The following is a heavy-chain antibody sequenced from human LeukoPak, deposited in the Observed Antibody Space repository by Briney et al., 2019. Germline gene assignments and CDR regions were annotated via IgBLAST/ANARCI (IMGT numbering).Heavy chain of an antibody. J-gene: IGHJ4*02. Sequence: SETLSLTCAVYGESFTDYYWSWIRQPPGKGLEWIGEINHSGSTNYNPSLKSRVTVSLDTSKNQFSLKLSSVTAADTAVYYCARAILSGYPDSWGQGTLVIVFS. V-gene: IGHV4-34*01. CDR3: ARAILSGYPDS. CDR2: INHSGST. CDR1: GESFTDYY. D-gene: IGHD3-3*01.